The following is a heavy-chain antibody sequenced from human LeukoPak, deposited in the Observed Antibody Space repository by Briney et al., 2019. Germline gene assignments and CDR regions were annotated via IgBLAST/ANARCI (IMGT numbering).Heavy chain of an antibody. V-gene: IGHV3-66*02. J-gene: IGHJ4*02. D-gene: IGHD3-22*01. CDR1: GVTVSSNY. Sequence: GGSLRLSCAASGVTVSSNYMSWVRQAPGKGLEWVSVNYSGGSTYYADSVKGRFTISRDNSKNTLYLQMNSLRAEDTAVYYCARESRYYYASSGYSPGFDYWGQGTLVTVSS. CDR2: NYSGGST. CDR3: ARESRYYYASSGYSPGFDY.